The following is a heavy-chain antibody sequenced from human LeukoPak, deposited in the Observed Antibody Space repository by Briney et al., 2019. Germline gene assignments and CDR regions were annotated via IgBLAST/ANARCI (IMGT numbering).Heavy chain of an antibody. D-gene: IGHD6-13*01. J-gene: IGHJ4*02. CDR1: GFTFSSYS. Sequence: GGSLRLPCAASGFTFSSYSMNCVRHAPGEGLEWVSYISSSSTIYYADSVKGRFTISRDNAKNSLYLQMNSLRDEDTAVYYCAKSSSWLYYFYYWGQGTLVTVSS. CDR2: ISSSSTI. V-gene: IGHV3-48*02. CDR3: AKSSSWLYYFYY.